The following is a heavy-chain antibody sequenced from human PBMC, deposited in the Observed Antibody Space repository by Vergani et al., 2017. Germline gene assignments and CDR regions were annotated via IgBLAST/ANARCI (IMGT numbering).Heavy chain of an antibody. CDR3: ARHRGSGGFFPSSYFYGMDV. Sequence: QVQLQESGPGLVKPSATLTLTCDVSDSSIMTNPYWGWFRQSPGKGLEWIGCIHHSGDTHYNSSLKSRVSISIVSSSKFSLSLTYVTAADTAIYYCARHRGSGGFFPSSYFYGMDVWGHGTTVTVSS. V-gene: IGHV4-38-2*01. CDR2: IHHSGDT. D-gene: IGHD3-10*01. J-gene: IGHJ6*02. CDR1: DSSIMTNPY.